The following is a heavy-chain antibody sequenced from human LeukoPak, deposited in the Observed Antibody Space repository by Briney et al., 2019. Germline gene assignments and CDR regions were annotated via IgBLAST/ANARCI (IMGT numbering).Heavy chain of an antibody. J-gene: IGHJ5*02. D-gene: IGHD3-9*01. Sequence: SETLSLTCAVSGGSISSSNWWSWVRQPPGKGLEWIGEIYHSGSTNYNPSLKSRVTISVDKSKNQISLKLSSVTAADTAVYYCAREVYYDILTGYYNVYWFDPWGQGTLVTVSS. CDR1: GGSISSSNW. CDR2: IYHSGST. V-gene: IGHV4-4*02. CDR3: AREVYYDILTGYYNVYWFDP.